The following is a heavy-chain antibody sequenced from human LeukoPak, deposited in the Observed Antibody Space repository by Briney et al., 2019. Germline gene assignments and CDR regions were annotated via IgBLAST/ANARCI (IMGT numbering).Heavy chain of an antibody. V-gene: IGHV3-23*01. CDR1: GFTFNNHA. D-gene: IGHD1-26*01. CDR3: AKDRTVGASYWYFDL. Sequence: PGGSLILSCAASGFTFNNHAMTWVRQAPGKGLEWVSAISGSGGSTFYADSVRGRFTISRDNSKNTLFLHMNTLRAEDTAIYYCAKDRTVGASYWYFDLWGRGTLVTVSS. CDR2: ISGSGGST. J-gene: IGHJ2*01.